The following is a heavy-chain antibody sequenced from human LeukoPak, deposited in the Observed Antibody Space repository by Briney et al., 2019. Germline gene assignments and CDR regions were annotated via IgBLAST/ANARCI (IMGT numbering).Heavy chain of an antibody. V-gene: IGHV3-30*03. CDR1: GFTFSSYG. CDR3: ARGGYSSSWFDP. Sequence: GGSLRLSCAASGFTFSSYGMHWVRQAPGKGLEWVAVISYDGSNKYYADSVKGRFTISRDNSKNTLYLQMNSLRAEDTAVYYCARGGYSSSWFDPWGQGTLVTVSS. J-gene: IGHJ5*02. D-gene: IGHD6-13*01. CDR2: ISYDGSNK.